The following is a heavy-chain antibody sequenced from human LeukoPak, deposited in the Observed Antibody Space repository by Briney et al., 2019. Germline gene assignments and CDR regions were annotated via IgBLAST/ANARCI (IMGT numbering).Heavy chain of an antibody. CDR2: ISGSGGST. D-gene: IGHD2-2*01. V-gene: IGHV3-23*01. CDR1: GFTFGSYA. Sequence: GGSLRLSCAASGFTFGSYAMSWVRQAPGKGLEWVSAISGSGGSTYYADSVKGRFTISRDNSKNTLYLQMNSLRAEDTAVYYCAKLPGGSDIVVVPAAPDYWGQGTLVTVSS. CDR3: AKLPGGSDIVVVPAAPDY. J-gene: IGHJ4*02.